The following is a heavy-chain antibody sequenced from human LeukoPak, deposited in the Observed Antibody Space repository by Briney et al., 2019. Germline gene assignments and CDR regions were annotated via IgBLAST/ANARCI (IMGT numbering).Heavy chain of an antibody. CDR2: IYYSGST. J-gene: IGHJ4*02. Sequence: SETLSLTSTVSGGSISSYYWSWIRQPPGKGLEWIGYIYYSGSTNYNPSLKSRVTISVDTSKNQFSLRLSSVTAADTAVYYCARVTGYMTEDYFDYWGQGTLITVSS. D-gene: IGHD6-13*01. V-gene: IGHV4-59*01. CDR1: GGSISSYY. CDR3: ARVTGYMTEDYFDY.